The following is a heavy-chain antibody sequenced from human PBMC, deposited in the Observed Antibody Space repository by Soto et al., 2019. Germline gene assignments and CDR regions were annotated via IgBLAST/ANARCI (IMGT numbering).Heavy chain of an antibody. CDR3: AKGFPPHCSSTSCYLYYYGMDV. CDR2: ICDSGDST. CDR1: GFTFSDYA. V-gene: IGHV3-23*01. Sequence: GGSLRLSCAASGFTFSDYAMSWVRQAPGKGLQWVSVICDSGDSTYYADSVKGRFTISRDRSKNTLYLQMNSLRAEDTAIYYCAKGFPPHCSSTSCYLYYYGMDVWGQGTTVTVSS. D-gene: IGHD2-2*01. J-gene: IGHJ6*02.